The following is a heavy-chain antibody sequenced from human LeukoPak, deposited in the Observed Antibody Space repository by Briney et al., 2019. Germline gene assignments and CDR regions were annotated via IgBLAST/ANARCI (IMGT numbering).Heavy chain of an antibody. D-gene: IGHD6-6*01. J-gene: IGHJ3*02. CDR2: IIPIFGTA. V-gene: IGHV1-69*05. CDR3: ARASIAARGNDAFDI. Sequence: ASVKVSCKASGYTFTGYYMHWVRQAPGQGLEWMGGIIPIFGTANYAQKFQGRVTITTDESTSTAYMELSSLRSEDTAVYYCARASIAARGNDAFDIWGQGTMVTVSS. CDR1: GYTFTGYY.